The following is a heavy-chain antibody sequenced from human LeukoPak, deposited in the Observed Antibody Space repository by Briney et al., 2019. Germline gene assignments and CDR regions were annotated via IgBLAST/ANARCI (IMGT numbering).Heavy chain of an antibody. Sequence: SETLSLTCTVSGGSISSYYWSWIRQPPGKGLEWIGYIYYSGSTNYNPSLKSRVTISVDTSKNQSSLKLSSVTAADTAVYYCARVSRNYYDSSGDAFDIWGQGTMVTVSS. D-gene: IGHD3-22*01. V-gene: IGHV4-59*01. CDR2: IYYSGST. CDR3: ARVSRNYYDSSGDAFDI. J-gene: IGHJ3*02. CDR1: GGSISSYY.